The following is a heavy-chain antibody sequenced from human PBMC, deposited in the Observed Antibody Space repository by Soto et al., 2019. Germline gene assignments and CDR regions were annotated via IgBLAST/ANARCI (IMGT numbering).Heavy chain of an antibody. V-gene: IGHV1-18*01. D-gene: IGHD6-13*01. Sequence: GASVKVSCKASGYTFTSYGISWVRQAPGQGLEWMGWISAYNGNTNYAQKLQGRVTMTTDTSTSTAYMELRSLRSDDTAVYYCARVGYSSSWYNWFDPWGQGTLVTVSS. CDR1: GYTFTSYG. CDR3: ARVGYSSSWYNWFDP. CDR2: ISAYNGNT. J-gene: IGHJ5*02.